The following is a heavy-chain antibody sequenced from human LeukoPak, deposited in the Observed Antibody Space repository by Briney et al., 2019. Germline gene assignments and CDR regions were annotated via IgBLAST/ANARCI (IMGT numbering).Heavy chain of an antibody. CDR2: ISRTSGNI. D-gene: IGHD6-19*01. Sequence: PGWSLRLSCAASGFPFSSYAMNWVRQAPGKGLEWVSSISRTSGNIYYADSVKGRFTISRDNAKNSLYLQMNSLRAEDTAVYYCATEFLGAVAETGDYWGQGTLVTVSS. V-gene: IGHV3-21*01. CDR1: GFPFSSYA. J-gene: IGHJ4*02. CDR3: ATEFLGAVAETGDY.